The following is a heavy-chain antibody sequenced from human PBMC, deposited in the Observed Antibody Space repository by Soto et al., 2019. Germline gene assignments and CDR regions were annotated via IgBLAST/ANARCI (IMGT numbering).Heavy chain of an antibody. CDR1: GYSFTSYW. CDR2: IYPGDSDT. V-gene: IGHV5-51*01. CDR3: AIVHYYDSSGYNDY. Sequence: GXSLNISCKGSGYSFTSYWIGWLRQIPGEGLEWMGIIYPGDSDTRYSPSFQGQVTISGDKSISTAYLQWSSLKASDTAMYYCAIVHYYDSSGYNDYWGQGTLVTVSS. J-gene: IGHJ4*02. D-gene: IGHD3-22*01.